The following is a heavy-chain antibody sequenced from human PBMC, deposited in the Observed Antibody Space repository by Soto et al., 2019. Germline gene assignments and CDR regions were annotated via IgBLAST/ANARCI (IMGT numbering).Heavy chain of an antibody. CDR2: ISSSGSTI. J-gene: IGHJ6*03. Sequence: PGGSLRLSCAASGFTFSDYYMSWIRQAPGKGLEWVSYISSSGSTIYYADSVKGRFTISRDNAKNSLYLQMNSLRAEDTALYYCARVRVWSGYYGNYYYMDVWGKGTTVTVSS. CDR1: GFTFSDYY. D-gene: IGHD3-3*01. V-gene: IGHV3-11*01. CDR3: ARVRVWSGYYGNYYYMDV.